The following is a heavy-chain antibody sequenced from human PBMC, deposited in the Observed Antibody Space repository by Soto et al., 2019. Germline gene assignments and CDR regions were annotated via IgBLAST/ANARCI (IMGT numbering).Heavy chain of an antibody. CDR3: AGGIAARPLGE. J-gene: IGHJ4*02. V-gene: IGHV4-30-2*01. CDR1: GGSISSGGYS. Sequence: PSETLSLTCAVSGGSISSGGYSWSWIRQPPGKGLEWIGYIYHSGSTYYNPSLKSRVTISVDRSKNQFSLRLSSVTAADTAVYYCAGGIAARPLGEWGQGTLVTVSS. CDR2: IYHSGST. D-gene: IGHD6-6*01.